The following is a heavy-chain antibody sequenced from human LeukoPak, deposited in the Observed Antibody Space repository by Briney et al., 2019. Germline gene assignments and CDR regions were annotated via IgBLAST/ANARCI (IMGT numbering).Heavy chain of an antibody. D-gene: IGHD3-22*01. V-gene: IGHV4-30-4*08. CDR2: IYYSGST. CDR1: GGSISSGDYY. CDR3: ARAADSSGYYLGY. J-gene: IGHJ4*02. Sequence: SETLSLTCTVSGGSISSGDYYWSWIRQPPGKGLEWIGYIYYSGSTYYNPSLKSRVTISVDTSKNQFSLKLSSVTAVDTAVYYCARAADSSGYYLGYWGQGTLVTVSS.